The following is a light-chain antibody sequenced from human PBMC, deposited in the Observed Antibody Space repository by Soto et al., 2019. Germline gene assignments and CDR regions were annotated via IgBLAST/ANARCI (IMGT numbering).Light chain of an antibody. CDR1: QSISSY. CDR3: LQHNEFWWK. J-gene: IGKJ1*01. Sequence: DIQMTQSPSTVSASVVDRVTITCRASQSISSYLNWYQQKPGKAPKLLIYAASSLQSGVPSRFSGSGSGTEFTLTISSLQPDDFATYYCLQHNEFWWKCGQGNKGDIK. CDR2: AAS. V-gene: IGKV1-17*01.